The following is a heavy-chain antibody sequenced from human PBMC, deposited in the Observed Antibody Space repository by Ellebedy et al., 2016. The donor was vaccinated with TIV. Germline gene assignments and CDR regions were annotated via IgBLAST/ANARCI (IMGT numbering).Heavy chain of an antibody. J-gene: IGHJ4*02. Sequence: AASVKVSCKASGYTLMSYGICWVRQAPGQGLEWMGWVSPYDGNTNYAQNLQGRVTMTIDTSTSTGYMEQSSLRSDDTAVYYCARGFRYGSGRWPLDYWGQGTLVTVSS. CDR3: ARGFRYGSGRWPLDY. CDR1: GYTLMSYG. V-gene: IGHV1-18*01. D-gene: IGHD4-23*01. CDR2: VSPYDGNT.